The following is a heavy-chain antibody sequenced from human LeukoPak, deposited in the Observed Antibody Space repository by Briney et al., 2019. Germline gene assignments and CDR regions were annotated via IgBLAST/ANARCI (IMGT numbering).Heavy chain of an antibody. D-gene: IGHD3-22*01. J-gene: IGHJ3*02. Sequence: SETLSLTCAVSGGSISSNNWWSWVRQPPGKGLEWIAEIHHSGSTNYNPSLKSRVTISVDTSKNQFSLKLSSVTAADTAVYYCARVTGGSSDYYYVDIWGQGTMVTVSS. CDR2: IHHSGST. CDR3: ARVTGGSSDYYYVDI. CDR1: GGSISSNNW. V-gene: IGHV4-4*02.